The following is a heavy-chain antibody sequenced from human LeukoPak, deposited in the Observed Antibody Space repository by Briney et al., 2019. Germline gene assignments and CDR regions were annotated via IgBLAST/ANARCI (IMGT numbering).Heavy chain of an antibody. D-gene: IGHD4-17*01. CDR2: INPSDGST. CDR3: VRGWWGTDYGWTNWFDP. Sequence: ASLKHSCKASGYTFTSYYMNWVRQAPRQRLEWMRNINPSDGSTDFAQNFQGRVTMTRDTSTSTVYMELSSLRSEDTAVYYCVRGWWGTDYGWTNWFDPWGQGTLVTVSS. V-gene: IGHV1-46*01. CDR1: GYTFTSYY. J-gene: IGHJ5*02.